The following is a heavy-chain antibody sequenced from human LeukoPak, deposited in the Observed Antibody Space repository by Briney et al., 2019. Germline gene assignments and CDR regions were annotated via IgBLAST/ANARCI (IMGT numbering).Heavy chain of an antibody. J-gene: IGHJ4*02. CDR3: AKDRLGAMTYFDF. D-gene: IGHD1-26*01. CDR2: ISGSGSST. V-gene: IGHV3-23*01. Sequence: GGSLRLSCAASGFTFSTYAMTWVRQAPGQGLEWVSSISGSGSSTYYADSVKGRVTISRDNSKNTLYLQVNSLRVEDTAVYYCAKDRLGAMTYFDFWGQRTLVTVSS. CDR1: GFTFSTYA.